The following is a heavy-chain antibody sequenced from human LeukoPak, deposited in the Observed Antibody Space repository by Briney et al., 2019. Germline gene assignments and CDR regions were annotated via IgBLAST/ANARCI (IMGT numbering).Heavy chain of an antibody. V-gene: IGHV3-23*01. D-gene: IGHD6-19*01. CDR1: GFTFSSYA. CDR3: ATCLNSSGNAFDI. CDR2: IKGSDGST. Sequence: PGGSLRLSCAASGFTFSSYAMSWVRQAPGKGLKWISTIKGSDGSTYFADSVKGRYTISRDNSKNTLYLQMDSLRAEDTAVYYCATCLNSSGNAFDIWGQGTMVTVSS. J-gene: IGHJ3*02.